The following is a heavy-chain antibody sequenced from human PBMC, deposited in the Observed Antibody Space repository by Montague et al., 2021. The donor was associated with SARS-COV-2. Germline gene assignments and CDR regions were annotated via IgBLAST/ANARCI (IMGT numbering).Heavy chain of an antibody. CDR1: GGSISSGSY. D-gene: IGHD4/OR15-4a*01. J-gene: IGHJ4*02. CDR2: SDNSGIT. CDR3: ARVISAVAGANFYFDF. V-gene: IGHV4-38-2*02. Sequence: SETLSLTCTVSGGSISSGSYWGWIRQPPGKGLERIGTSDNSGITYYSPSLKSRATISLDTSKNQFSLNLDSVTASDTAVYYCARVISAVAGANFYFDFWGQGTLVTVSS.